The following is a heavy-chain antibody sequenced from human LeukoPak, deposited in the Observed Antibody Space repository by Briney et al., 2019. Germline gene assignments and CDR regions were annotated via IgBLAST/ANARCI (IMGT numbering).Heavy chain of an antibody. V-gene: IGHV1-69*15. Sequence: SSVKVSCKASGGTFSSYAISWVRQAPGQGLEWMGRIIPIFGTANYAHKFQGRVTITPDESTITAYMELSSLRSEDTAVYYCARPGPYDFLGGYYIPLDYWGQGTLVTVSS. CDR1: GGTFSSYA. CDR2: IIPIFGTA. J-gene: IGHJ4*02. D-gene: IGHD3-3*01. CDR3: ARPGPYDFLGGYYIPLDY.